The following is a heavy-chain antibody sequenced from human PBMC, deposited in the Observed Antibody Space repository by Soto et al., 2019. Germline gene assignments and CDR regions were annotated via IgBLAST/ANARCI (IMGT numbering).Heavy chain of an antibody. V-gene: IGHV3-21*01. D-gene: IGHD2-2*01. Sequence: PGGSLRLSCAASGFTFSSYSMNWVRQAPGKGLEWVSSISSSSSYIYYADSVKGRFTISRDNAKNSLYLQMNSLRAEDTAVYCCARDLGYCSSTSCYQKYYMDVWGKGTTVTVSS. CDR3: ARDLGYCSSTSCYQKYYMDV. CDR2: ISSSSSYI. CDR1: GFTFSSYS. J-gene: IGHJ6*03.